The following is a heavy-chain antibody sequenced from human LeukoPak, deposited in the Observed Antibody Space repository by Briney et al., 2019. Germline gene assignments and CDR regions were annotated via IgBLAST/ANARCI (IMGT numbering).Heavy chain of an antibody. V-gene: IGHV3-7*01. CDR1: GFTFSSYW. D-gene: IGHD3-16*02. Sequence: QPGGSLILSCAASGFTFSSYWMSWVRQAPGKGLEWVTNITQDGSEKYYVDSVKGRFTISRDNAKNSLYLQMNSLRAEDTAVYYCARVYDYVWGSYRNFDYWGQGTLVTVSS. CDR3: ARVYDYVWGSYRNFDY. CDR2: ITQDGSEK. J-gene: IGHJ4*02.